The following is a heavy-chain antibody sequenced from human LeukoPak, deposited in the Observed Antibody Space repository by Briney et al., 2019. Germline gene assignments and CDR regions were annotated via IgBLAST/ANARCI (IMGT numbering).Heavy chain of an antibody. D-gene: IGHD1-1*01. J-gene: IGHJ4*02. CDR3: ATRPSGSDRFLPYFDY. V-gene: IGHV4-61*01. CDR1: GGSVRRETYY. Sequence: SETLSLTCTVSGGSVRRETYYWSWIRQPQGKGLECIVYIYYSGRTNYNPSLKSQITISLDTSKNQFSLKLSSVTAADTAVYYCATRPSGSDRFLPYFDYWGQGILVTVSS. CDR2: IYYSGRT.